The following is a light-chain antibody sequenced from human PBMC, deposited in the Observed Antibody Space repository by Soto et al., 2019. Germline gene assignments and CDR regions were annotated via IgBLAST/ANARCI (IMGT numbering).Light chain of an antibody. CDR3: SSYTSSSTLWV. CDR2: EVS. V-gene: IGLV2-18*02. CDR1: SSDVGRYNR. J-gene: IGLJ3*02. Sequence: QSVLTQPPSVSGSPGQSVTISCTGTSSDVGRYNRVSWYQQPPGTAPKLMIYEVSNRPSGVPDRFSGSKSGNTASLTISGLQAEDEADYYCSSYTSSSTLWVFGGGTKLTVL.